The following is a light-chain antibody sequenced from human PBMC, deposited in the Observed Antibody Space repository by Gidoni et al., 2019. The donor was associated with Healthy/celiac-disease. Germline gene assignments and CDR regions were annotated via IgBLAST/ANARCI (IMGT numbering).Light chain of an antibody. J-gene: IGKJ2*01. V-gene: IGKV2-30*01. CDR1: QSLVYSDGNTS. CDR2: KFS. CDR3: MQGTHWPPMYT. Sequence: DVVMTQSPLSLPVALGQPASISCRSSQSLVYSDGNTSLNWFQQRPGQSPSRLIYKFSNRDSGVPARFSGSGSGTDFTLKISSVDSEAVGVYYCMQGTHWPPMYTFGHGTKLEIK.